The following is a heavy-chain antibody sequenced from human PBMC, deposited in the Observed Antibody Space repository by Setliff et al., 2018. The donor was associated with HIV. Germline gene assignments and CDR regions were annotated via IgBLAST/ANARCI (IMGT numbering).Heavy chain of an antibody. V-gene: IGHV4-34*10. CDR1: GGSFSDYY. J-gene: IGHJ1*01. Sequence: SETLSLTCVVYGGSFSDYYWSWIRQPPGKGLEWIGEINHSGNTTYNPSLKSRVTMSVDTTKNQFSLKLNTVTAADTAVYYCARSSLGVGSKDLQVWGQGTLVTVSS. CDR3: ARSSLGVGSKDLQV. D-gene: IGHD1-26*01. CDR2: INHSGNT.